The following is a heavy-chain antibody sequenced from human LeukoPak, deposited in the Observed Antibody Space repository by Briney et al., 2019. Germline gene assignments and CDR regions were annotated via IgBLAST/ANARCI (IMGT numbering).Heavy chain of an antibody. J-gene: IGHJ3*02. D-gene: IGHD1-26*01. CDR2: IYYSGTT. CDR3: ARHGTHDDAFDI. CDR1: VGSITSDNYY. V-gene: IGHV4-31*02. Sequence: PSETLSLTCTVSVGSITSDNYYWSWIRQHPGKGLEWIGYIYYSGTTYYNPSLKNRVTISVNRSKTQFSLKLSSVTAADTAVYYCARHGTHDDAFDIWGQGTMVTVSS.